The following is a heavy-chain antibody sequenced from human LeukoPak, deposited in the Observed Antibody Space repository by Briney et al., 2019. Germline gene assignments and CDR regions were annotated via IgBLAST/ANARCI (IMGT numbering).Heavy chain of an antibody. V-gene: IGHV4-34*01. D-gene: IGHD3-10*01. J-gene: IGHJ4*02. CDR3: ARRRYYYGSGSQEKYYFDY. Sequence: SETLSLTCAVYGGSFSGYYWSWIRQPPGKGLEWIGEINHSGSTNYNPSLKSRVTISVDTSKNQFSLKLSSVTAADTAVYYCARRRYYYGSGSQEKYYFDYWGQGTLVTVSS. CDR2: INHSGST. CDR1: GGSFSGYY.